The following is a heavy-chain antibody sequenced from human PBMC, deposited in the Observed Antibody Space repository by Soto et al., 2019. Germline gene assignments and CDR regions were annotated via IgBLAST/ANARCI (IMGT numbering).Heavy chain of an antibody. CDR1: GGSFSGYY. CDR3: ASGYYDILTGYSLDY. V-gene: IGHV4-34*01. CDR2: INHSGST. J-gene: IGHJ4*02. D-gene: IGHD3-9*01. Sequence: QVQLQQWGAGLLKPSETLSLTCAVYGGSFSGYYWSWIRQPPGKGLEWIGEINHSGSTNYNPSPKRRVTISVATSQNQFSLQLSSVTAADTAVYYCASGYYDILTGYSLDYWGQGTLVTVSS.